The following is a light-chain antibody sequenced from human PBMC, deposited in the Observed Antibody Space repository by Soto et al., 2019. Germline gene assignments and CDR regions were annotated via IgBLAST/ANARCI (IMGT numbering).Light chain of an antibody. CDR1: QSVSSN. CDR2: GTS. CDR3: HQYSSCPAFT. J-gene: IGKJ3*01. Sequence: EIVMTQSPATLSVSPGERATLSCRASQSVSSNLAWYQQKPGQAPRLLIYGTSSRATGVPARFSGSGYGTESTLTIINLQSEDFAVYYCHQYSSCPAFTFGHGSKVDIK. V-gene: IGKV3-15*01.